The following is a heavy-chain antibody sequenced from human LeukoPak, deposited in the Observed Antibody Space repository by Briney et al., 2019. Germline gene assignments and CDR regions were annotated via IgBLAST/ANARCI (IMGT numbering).Heavy chain of an antibody. CDR2: IKQDGSEK. D-gene: IGHD6-19*01. J-gene: IGHJ4*02. V-gene: IGHV3-7*01. CDR3: ARIRRGWSQNWDY. Sequence: GGSLRLSCAASGFTCSSYWMSWVRQAPGKGLEWVANIKQDGSEKYYVDSVKGRFTISRDNAKNSLYLQMNSPRAEDTAVYYCARIRRGWSQNWDYWGQGTLVTVSS. CDR1: GFTCSSYW.